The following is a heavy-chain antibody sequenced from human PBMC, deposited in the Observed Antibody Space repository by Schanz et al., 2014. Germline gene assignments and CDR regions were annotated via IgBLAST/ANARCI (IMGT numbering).Heavy chain of an antibody. Sequence: QVQLVESGGGVVQPGRSLRLSCESSGFTFNGHAMHWVRQAPGKGLEWVAVTSYDGSQKYYTDSVKGRFTVSRDNSKNTLYLQLNSLRAEDTAVYYCARDDKRYFDWLSTFDLWGQGTMVAVSS. CDR1: GFTFNGHA. CDR3: ARDDKRYFDWLSTFDL. CDR2: TSYDGSQK. V-gene: IGHV3-30*04. J-gene: IGHJ3*01. D-gene: IGHD3-9*01.